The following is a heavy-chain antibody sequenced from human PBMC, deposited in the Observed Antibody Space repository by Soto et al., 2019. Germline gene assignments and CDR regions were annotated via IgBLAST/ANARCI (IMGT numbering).Heavy chain of an antibody. CDR1: GESISSSYYY. V-gene: IGHV4-39*01. CDR3: ARQRTTVVTQAYFDH. Sequence: SETLSLTCIVSGESISSSYYYWGWIRQPPGKGLEWIGSIYYSGRTYYNPSFKSRVTISIDTSKNQFSLKLSSVTATGTAVYYCARQRTTVVTQAYFDHWGQGALVTVSS. J-gene: IGHJ4*02. D-gene: IGHD2-21*02. CDR2: IYYSGRT.